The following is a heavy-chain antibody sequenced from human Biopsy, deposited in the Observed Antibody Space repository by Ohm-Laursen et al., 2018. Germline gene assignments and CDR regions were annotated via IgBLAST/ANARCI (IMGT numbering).Heavy chain of an antibody. CDR1: GFTFSTYW. V-gene: IGHV3-7*01. CDR3: TRDTTYYAGTTYYDALDV. Sequence: SLRLSCAASGFTFSTYWMTWVRQAPGKGLGWGANLKRDGSQSNHADSVKGRFTISRDNAKNSLYLQMNSLRAEDTAVYYCTRDTTYYAGTTYYDALDVWGQGTTVTVSS. J-gene: IGHJ3*01. CDR2: LKRDGSQS. D-gene: IGHD2/OR15-2a*01.